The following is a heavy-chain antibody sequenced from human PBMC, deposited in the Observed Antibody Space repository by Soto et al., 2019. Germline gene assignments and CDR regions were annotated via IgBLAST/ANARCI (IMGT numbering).Heavy chain of an antibody. D-gene: IGHD3-22*01. J-gene: IGHJ4*02. CDR3: ATDLLSRYYYDSSY. CDR2: FDPEDGET. Sequence: ASVKVSCKVSGYTLTELSMHWVRQAPGKGLEWMGGFDPEDGETIYAQKFQDRVTMTEDTSTDTAYMELSSLRSEDTAVYYCATDLLSRYYYDSSYWGQGTLVTVSS. V-gene: IGHV1-24*01. CDR1: GYTLTELS.